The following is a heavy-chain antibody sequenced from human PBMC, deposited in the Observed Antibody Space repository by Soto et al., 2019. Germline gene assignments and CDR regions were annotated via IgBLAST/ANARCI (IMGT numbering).Heavy chain of an antibody. Sequence: QVQLQESGPGLVKPSETLSLTCTVSGGSISSYYWSWIRQPPGKGLEWIGYIYYSGSTNYNPSLQSRVTRSVDTSKNQFSLKRSSGTAADTAVYYCARAAGGGDYGDYWGQGTLVTVSS. J-gene: IGHJ4*02. CDR3: ARAAGGGDYGDY. D-gene: IGHD4-17*01. CDR1: GGSISSYY. V-gene: IGHV4-59*01. CDR2: IYYSGST.